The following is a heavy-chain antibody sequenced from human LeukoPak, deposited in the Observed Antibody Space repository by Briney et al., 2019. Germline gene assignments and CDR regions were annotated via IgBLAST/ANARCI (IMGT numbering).Heavy chain of an antibody. D-gene: IGHD3-22*01. Sequence: GGSLRLSCAASGFTFSSYAMHWVRQAPGKGLEWVAVISYDGSNKYHADSVKGRFTISRDNSKNTLYLQMNSLRAEDTAVYYCARESYDSSGYSYYFDYWGQGTLVTVSS. J-gene: IGHJ4*02. CDR3: ARESYDSSGYSYYFDY. CDR1: GFTFSSYA. V-gene: IGHV3-30-3*01. CDR2: ISYDGSNK.